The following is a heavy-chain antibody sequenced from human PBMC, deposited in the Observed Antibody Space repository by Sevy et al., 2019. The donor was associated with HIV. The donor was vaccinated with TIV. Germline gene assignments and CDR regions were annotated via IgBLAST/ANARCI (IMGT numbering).Heavy chain of an antibody. J-gene: IGHJ4*02. CDR1: GFTLSSYW. CDR3: ARDLYSVTYSGNY. D-gene: IGHD1-26*01. V-gene: IGHV3-7*01. Sequence: RGSLRLSCAPSGFTLSSYWMTWVRQAPGKGLEWVANIDQDGSTKDYVDSMKGRFTISRDNAKNSLYLQMDSLRVQDTTVYYCARDLYSVTYSGNYGGQGTLVTLSS. CDR2: IDQDGSTK.